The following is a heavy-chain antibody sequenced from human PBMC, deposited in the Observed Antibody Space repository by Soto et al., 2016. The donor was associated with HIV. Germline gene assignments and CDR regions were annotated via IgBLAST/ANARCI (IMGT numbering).Heavy chain of an antibody. CDR1: GFIVSSHY. CDR3: ARGAGMSY. CDR2: IYSGGDT. Sequence: EVQLVETGGGVIQPGESLRLSCAASGFIVSSHYMSWVRQAPGKGLEWVSVIYSGGDTYYADSVKGRFTISRDTSDNMLFLQMDSLRADDTAVYYCARGAGMSYWGQGNPGPPSPQ. V-gene: IGHV3-53*02. J-gene: IGHJ4*02. D-gene: IGHD3-10*01.